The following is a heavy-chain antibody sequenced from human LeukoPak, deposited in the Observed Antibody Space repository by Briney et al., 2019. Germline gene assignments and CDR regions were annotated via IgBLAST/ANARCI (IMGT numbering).Heavy chain of an antibody. D-gene: IGHD2-2*01. J-gene: IGHJ4*02. V-gene: IGHV4-34*01. CDR3: ARELGYCSGSNCYGGVFDY. CDR1: GGSISGDY. CDR2: LNHSGNT. Sequence: SETLSLICAVYGGSISGDYLSWIRQPPGKGLEWMGELNHSGNTDYNPSLKSRVTISVDTSKNQLSLKLTSVTAADTAVYYCARELGYCSGSNCYGGVFDYWGQGSLVTVSS.